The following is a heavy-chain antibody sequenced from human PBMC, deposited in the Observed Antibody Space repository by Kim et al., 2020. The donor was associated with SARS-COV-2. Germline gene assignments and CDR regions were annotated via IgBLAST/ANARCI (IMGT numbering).Heavy chain of an antibody. Sequence: GGSLRLSCAASGFTFSSYAMHWVRQAPGKGLEWVAVISYDGSNKYYADSVKGRFTISRDNSKNTLYLQMNSLRAEDTAVYYCARVSATMVRGVIITSFAFDIWGQGTMVTVSS. CDR1: GFTFSSYA. CDR3: ARVSATMVRGVIITSFAFDI. CDR2: ISYDGSNK. D-gene: IGHD3-10*01. V-gene: IGHV3-30*04. J-gene: IGHJ3*02.